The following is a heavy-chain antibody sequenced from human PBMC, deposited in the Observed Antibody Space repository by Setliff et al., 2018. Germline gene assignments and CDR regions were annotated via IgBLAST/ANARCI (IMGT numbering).Heavy chain of an antibody. D-gene: IGHD6-6*01. CDR1: GYTFTGYY. J-gene: IGHJ6*03. CDR3: ARAEYTSSSLYYYMDV. Sequence: ASVKVSCKASGYTFTGYYMHWVRQAPGQGLEWMGWINPNSGGTNYAQKFQGWVTMTRDTSISTAYMELSRLRSDDTAVYYCARAEYTSSSLYYYMDVWGKGTTVTVSS. V-gene: IGHV1-2*04. CDR2: INPNSGGT.